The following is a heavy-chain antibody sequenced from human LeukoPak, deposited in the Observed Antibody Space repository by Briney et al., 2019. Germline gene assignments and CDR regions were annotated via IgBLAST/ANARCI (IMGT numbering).Heavy chain of an antibody. D-gene: IGHD6-6*01. CDR2: INTNGGRT. CDR1: GFTFSNYD. V-gene: IGHV3-23*01. CDR3: AKLLPSIAAFDY. Sequence: LPGGSLRLSCAGSGFTFSNYDMNWVRQAPGMGLEWVSGINTNGGRTWYAESVKGRFTISRDNSKNTAYLQMNSLRAEDTAVYYCAKLLPSIAAFDYWGQGTLVTVSS. J-gene: IGHJ4*02.